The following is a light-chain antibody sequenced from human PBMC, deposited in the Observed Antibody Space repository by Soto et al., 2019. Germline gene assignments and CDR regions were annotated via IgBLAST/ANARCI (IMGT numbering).Light chain of an antibody. J-gene: IGLJ3*02. CDR1: SGHSSYA. CDR3: QTWGTGACV. CDR2: LNSDGSH. Sequence: QLVLTQSPSASASLGASVKLTCTLSSGHSSYAIAWYQQQPEKGPRYLMNLNSDGSHSKGDGIPDRFSGSSSGAEHYLTISSLQSEAEADYYCQTWGTGACVFGGGTKLTVL. V-gene: IGLV4-69*01.